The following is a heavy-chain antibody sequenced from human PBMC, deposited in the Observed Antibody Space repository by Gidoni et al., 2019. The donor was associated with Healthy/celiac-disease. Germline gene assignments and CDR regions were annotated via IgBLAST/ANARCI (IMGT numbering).Heavy chain of an antibody. CDR2: IYHSGST. CDR3: ARDHGYSYGPYGMDV. Sequence: QVQLQASGPGLVKPPATLSLTCAAPGGSISSSNWWRWVRQPPGKGLEWIGEIYHSGSTNYNPSLTSRVTISVDKSKNQFSLKLSSVTAADTAVYYCARDHGYSYGPYGMDVWGQGTTVTVSS. D-gene: IGHD5-18*01. J-gene: IGHJ6*02. CDR1: GGSISSSNW. V-gene: IGHV4-4*03.